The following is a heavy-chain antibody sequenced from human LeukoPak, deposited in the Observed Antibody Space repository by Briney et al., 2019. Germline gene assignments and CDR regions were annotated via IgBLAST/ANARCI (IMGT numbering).Heavy chain of an antibody. CDR2: ISDIGSI. CDR1: GGSISSYY. V-gene: IGHV4-59*08. Sequence: SETLSLTCTFSGGSISSYYWSCMRQPPGKGLEGIAYISDIGSINYNPSLKSQVTISLETSKHQSSLKMSSVTAADTSVYYCAGHHPRNTVDFWGEGTLVTVSS. J-gene: IGHJ4*02. CDR3: AGHHPRNTVDF. D-gene: IGHD2/OR15-2a*01.